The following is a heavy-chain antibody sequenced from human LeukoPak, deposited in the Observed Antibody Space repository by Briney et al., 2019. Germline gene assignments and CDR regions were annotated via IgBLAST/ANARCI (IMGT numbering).Heavy chain of an antibody. CDR2: IIPIFGTA. J-gene: IGHJ5*02. D-gene: IGHD2-2*01. CDR3: ARSVVVPAATSTNNWFDP. CDR1: GGTFSSYA. Sequence: SVKVSCKASGGTFSSYAISWVRQAPGQGLEWMGRIIPIFGTANYAQKFQGRVTITTDESTSTAYMELSSLRSEDTAVYYCARSVVVPAATSTNNWFDPWGQGTLVTVSS. V-gene: IGHV1-69*05.